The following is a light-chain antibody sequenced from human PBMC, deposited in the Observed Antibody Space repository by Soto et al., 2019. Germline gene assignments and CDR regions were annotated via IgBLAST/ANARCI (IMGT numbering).Light chain of an antibody. V-gene: IGKV3-20*01. J-gene: IGKJ1*01. Sequence: EIVLTQSPGTLSLSPGERATLSCRASQSVSSSYLAWYQQKPGQAPRLLIYDASSRATGIPDRFSGSGSGTDFTLTISRLEPADFAVYYCQQYGSSRTFGHGTKVDIK. CDR2: DAS. CDR1: QSVSSSY. CDR3: QQYGSSRT.